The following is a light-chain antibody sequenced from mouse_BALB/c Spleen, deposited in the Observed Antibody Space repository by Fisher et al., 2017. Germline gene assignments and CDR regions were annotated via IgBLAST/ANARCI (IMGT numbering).Light chain of an antibody. CDR2: RTS. CDR1: SSVSSSY. Sequence: DIVLTQSPAIMSASPGEKVTMTCRASSSVSSSYLHWYQQKSGASPKPLIHRTSNLASGVPARFSGSGSGTSYSLTIGSMEAEDAATYYCQQWSGYPPTFGGGTKLEIK. J-gene: IGKJ2*01. V-gene: IGKV4-57-1*01. CDR3: QQWSGYPPT.